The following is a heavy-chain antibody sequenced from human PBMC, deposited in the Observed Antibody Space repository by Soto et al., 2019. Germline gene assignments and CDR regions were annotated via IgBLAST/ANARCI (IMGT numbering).Heavy chain of an antibody. V-gene: IGHV3-43*01. CDR1: GFTFDDYT. D-gene: IGHD6-13*01. J-gene: IGHJ4*02. CDR3: AKDRGAAVHYPSFDY. CDR2: ISWDGGST. Sequence: GGSLRLSCAASGFTFDDYTMHWVRQAPGKGLEWVSLISWDGGSTYYADSVKGRFTIARDNSKNSLYLQMNSLRTEDSALYYCAKDRGAAVHYPSFDYWGQGTLVTVSS.